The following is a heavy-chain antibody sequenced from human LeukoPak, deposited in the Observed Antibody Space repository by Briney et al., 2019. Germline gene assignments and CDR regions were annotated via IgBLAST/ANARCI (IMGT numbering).Heavy chain of an antibody. J-gene: IGHJ4*02. CDR2: IGGRDGST. V-gene: IGHV3-23*01. Sequence: GGSLRLSCAASGFTFSSYGMSWVRQAPGKGLEWVSAIGGRDGSTYYADSVKGRFTISRDNSKNTLYLQMDSLRGEDTAVYYCAKDFRIGYSAHFDYWGQGALVTVSS. D-gene: IGHD2-21*01. CDR1: GFTFSSYG. CDR3: AKDFRIGYSAHFDY.